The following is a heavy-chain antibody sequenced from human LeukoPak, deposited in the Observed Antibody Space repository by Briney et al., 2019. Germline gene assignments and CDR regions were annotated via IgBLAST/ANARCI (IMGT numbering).Heavy chain of an antibody. J-gene: IGHJ4*02. CDR3: ARELLGAPTPGAY. Sequence: SETLSLSCALSTVSGSSGNWWSWVRQPPGKGLEWIGEVHKTGKTNYNPSLKTRVTISIDASKNQLSLELTSVTAADAAVYYCARELLGAPTPGAYWGQGTRVTVSS. CDR2: VHKTGKT. V-gene: IGHV4-4*02. CDR1: TVSGSSGNW. D-gene: IGHD7-27*01.